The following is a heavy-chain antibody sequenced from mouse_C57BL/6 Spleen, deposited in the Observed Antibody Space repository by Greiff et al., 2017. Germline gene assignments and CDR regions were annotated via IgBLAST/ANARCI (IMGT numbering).Heavy chain of an antibody. CDR3: ARGYGSGDGDYVGY. CDR1: GFTFSDYG. D-gene: IGHD1-1*01. CDR2: ISSGSGPI. Sequence: EVKLMESGGGLVKPGGSLKLSCAASGFTFSDYGMHWVRQAPEKGLAWVAYISSGSGPIYYAHSVKGRFTISRDKAKNTLFLQMTSLRSEDTAMYYCARGYGSGDGDYVGYWGQGTTLTVSS. V-gene: IGHV5-17*01. J-gene: IGHJ2*01.